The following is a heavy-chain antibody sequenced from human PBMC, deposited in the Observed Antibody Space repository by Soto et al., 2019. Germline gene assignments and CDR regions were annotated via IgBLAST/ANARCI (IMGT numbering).Heavy chain of an antibody. V-gene: IGHV3-21*06. CDR3: ARESEDLTSNFDY. Sequence: LRLSCAASGFTFTGYSMNWVRQAPGKGLEWVSSISSTTNYIYYGDSMKGRFTISRDNAKNSLYLEMNSLRAEDTAVYYCARESEDLTSNFDYWGQGTLVTVSS. J-gene: IGHJ4*02. CDR1: GFTFTGYS. CDR2: ISSTTNYI.